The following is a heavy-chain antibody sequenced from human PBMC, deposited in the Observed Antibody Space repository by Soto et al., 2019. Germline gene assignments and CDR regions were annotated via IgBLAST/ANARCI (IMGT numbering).Heavy chain of an antibody. CDR1: GYTFTSYA. CDR2: INAGNGNT. Sequence: QVQLVQSGAEVKKPGASVKVSCKASGYTFTSYAMHWVRQAPGQRLEWMGWINAGNGNTKYSQKLQGRVTMTTDTSTSTAYMELRSLRSDDTAVYYCAREVLLWFGEPLRWFDPWGQGTLVTVSS. CDR3: AREVLLWFGEPLRWFDP. D-gene: IGHD3-10*01. J-gene: IGHJ5*02. V-gene: IGHV1-3*01.